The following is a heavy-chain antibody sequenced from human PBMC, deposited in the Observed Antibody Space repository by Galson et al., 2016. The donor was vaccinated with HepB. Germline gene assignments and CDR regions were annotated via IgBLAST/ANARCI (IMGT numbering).Heavy chain of an antibody. CDR1: GFTFSELK. Sequence: SLRLSCAASGFTFSELKFNWVRQAPGKGPEWVASISRTSTYIEYAASVRGRFITSRDNAENSLYLQMDTLRAEDTAVYYCARDLSYYDSCVSDFWGQGTLVTVSS. D-gene: IGHD3-22*01. J-gene: IGHJ4*02. V-gene: IGHV3-21*01. CDR2: ISRTSTYI. CDR3: ARDLSYYDSCVSDF.